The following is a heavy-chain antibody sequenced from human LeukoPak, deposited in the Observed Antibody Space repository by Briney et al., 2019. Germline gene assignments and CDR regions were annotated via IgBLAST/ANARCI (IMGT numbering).Heavy chain of an antibody. CDR1: GYSISSGYQ. CDR3: ARDPRWLTPDCTSTSCYENYFDP. D-gene: IGHD2-2*01. Sequence: PSQTLSLTCAVSGYSISSGYQWAWIRQSPGKGLEWIGSINLSGSAQYNPSLKSRVTISVETSKNQFSLKMYSVTAADTAVYYCARDPRWLTPDCTSTSCYENYFDPWGQGTLVTVSS. CDR2: INLSGSA. V-gene: IGHV4-38-2*02. J-gene: IGHJ5*02.